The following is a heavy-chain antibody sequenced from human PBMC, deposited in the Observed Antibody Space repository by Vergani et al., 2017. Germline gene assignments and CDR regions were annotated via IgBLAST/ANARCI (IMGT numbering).Heavy chain of an antibody. CDR3: AGAPGGHYYYYMDV. D-gene: IGHD2-15*01. Sequence: QVQLMQSGAEVKKPGSSVKVSCKASGGTFSSYGISWVRQAPGQGLEWMGGIIPLFGTADHAQKFQGRVTITEDESTSTAYMELSSLRSEGTAVYFCAGAPGGHYYYYMDVWGKGTTVIVSS. CDR2: IIPLFGTA. J-gene: IGHJ6*03. CDR1: GGTFSSYG. V-gene: IGHV1-69*01.